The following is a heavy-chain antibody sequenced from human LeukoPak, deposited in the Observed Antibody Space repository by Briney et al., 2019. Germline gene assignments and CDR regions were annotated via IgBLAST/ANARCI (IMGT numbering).Heavy chain of an antibody. CDR3: ARDVGYWYFDL. D-gene: IGHD2-15*01. V-gene: IGHV3-30*03. Sequence: GGSLRLSCAASGFTFSSYGMHWVRQAPGKGLEWVAVISYDGDKKYYADSVKGRFTISRDNAKNSLYLQMNSLRAEDTAVYYCARDVGYWYFDLWGRGTLVTVSS. J-gene: IGHJ2*01. CDR1: GFTFSSYG. CDR2: ISYDGDKK.